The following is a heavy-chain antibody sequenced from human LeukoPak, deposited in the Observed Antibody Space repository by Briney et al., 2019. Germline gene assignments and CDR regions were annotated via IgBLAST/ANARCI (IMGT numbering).Heavy chain of an antibody. Sequence: PSETLSLTCTVSNGSISSVGYYWSWIRQNPGKGLEFIGYIYHSGSTYYNPSLKRPITISMYTSENQFSLRLTAVTAADSAIYYCARTPSRTRVFDYWGQGTLVTVSS. CDR2: IYHSGST. CDR3: ARTPSRTRVFDY. J-gene: IGHJ4*02. CDR1: NGSISSVGYY. D-gene: IGHD3-10*01. V-gene: IGHV4-31*01.